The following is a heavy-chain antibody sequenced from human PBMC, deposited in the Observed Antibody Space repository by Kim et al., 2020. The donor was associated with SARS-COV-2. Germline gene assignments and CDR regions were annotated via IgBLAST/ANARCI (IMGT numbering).Heavy chain of an antibody. CDR1: GFTFSSYA. J-gene: IGHJ4*02. CDR2: ISSSSSST. Sequence: GGSLRLSCAASGFTFSSYAMSWVRQAPGKGLEWVSTISSSSSSTYYADSVKGRFTISRDNSKYTLYLQMNSLRAEDTAVYYCVKITGVVDLHRYNFDYWGQGTLVTV. V-gene: IGHV3-23*01. CDR3: VKITGVVDLHRYNFDY. D-gene: IGHD3-22*01.